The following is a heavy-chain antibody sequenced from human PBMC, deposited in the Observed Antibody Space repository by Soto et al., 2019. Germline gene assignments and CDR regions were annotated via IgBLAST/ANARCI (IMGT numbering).Heavy chain of an antibody. V-gene: IGHV5-51*01. Sequence: PGESLKISCKGSGYSFTSYWIGWVRQMPGKGLEWMGIIYPGDSDTRYSPSFQGQVTISADKSISTAYLQWSSLKASDTAMYYCARLPTGRRGYCISTSCYNWFDPWGQGTLVTVSS. CDR2: IYPGDSDT. CDR1: GYSFTSYW. D-gene: IGHD2-2*01. CDR3: ARLPTGRRGYCISTSCYNWFDP. J-gene: IGHJ5*02.